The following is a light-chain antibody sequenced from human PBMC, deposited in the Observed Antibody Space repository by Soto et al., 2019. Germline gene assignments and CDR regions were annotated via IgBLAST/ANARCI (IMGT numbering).Light chain of an antibody. CDR1: SSNIGSNT. V-gene: IGLV1-44*01. Sequence: QSVLTQPPSASGTPGQRVTISCSGSSSNIGSNTVNWYQQLPGTAPKLLIYSNNQRPSGVPDRFFGSRSATSASLAISGLQSEDEADYYCASWDDSLNGVVFGGGTKLTVL. J-gene: IGLJ2*01. CDR3: ASWDDSLNGVV. CDR2: SNN.